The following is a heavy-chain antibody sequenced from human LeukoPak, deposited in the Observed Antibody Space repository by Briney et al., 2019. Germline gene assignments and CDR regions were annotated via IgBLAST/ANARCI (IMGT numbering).Heavy chain of an antibody. CDR2: IYYSGST. D-gene: IGHD2-2*01. CDR1: GGSISSYY. CDR3: ARLSSKKAATFDY. J-gene: IGHJ4*02. Sequence: SETLSLTCTVSGGSISSYYWSWIRQAPGKGLEWIGYIYYSGSTNYNPSLKSRVNISVDASKNQFSLRLTSVTAADTAVYYCARLSSKKAATFDYWGQGTLVTVSS. V-gene: IGHV4-59*01.